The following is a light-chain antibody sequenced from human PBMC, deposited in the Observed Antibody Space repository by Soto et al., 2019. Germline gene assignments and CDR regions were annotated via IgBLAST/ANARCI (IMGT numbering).Light chain of an antibody. J-gene: IGKJ4*01. CDR3: MQALQTPLT. V-gene: IGKV2-28*01. CDR1: RSLLHSNGYNY. CDR2: LGS. Sequence: KSQYPLSLPVTPGDPFSIVSIAARSLLHSNGYNYLDWYLQKPGQSPQLLIYLGSNRDSGVPDRFSGSGSGTDFTLKISRVEAEDVGIYYCMQALQTPLTFGGGTKVDIK.